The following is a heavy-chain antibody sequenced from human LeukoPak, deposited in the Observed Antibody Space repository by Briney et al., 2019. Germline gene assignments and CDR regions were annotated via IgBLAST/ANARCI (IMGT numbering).Heavy chain of an antibody. D-gene: IGHD2-2*01. Sequence: GGSLRLSFAASGFTFSSYAMSGVRQAPGKGLEWVSAISGSGGSTYYADSVKGRFTISRDNSTNTLYLQMNSLRAEDTAVYYCAKDRISRMGLFTYGMDVWGQGTTVTVSS. CDR3: AKDRISRMGLFTYGMDV. J-gene: IGHJ6*02. CDR2: ISGSGGST. V-gene: IGHV3-23*01. CDR1: GFTFSSYA.